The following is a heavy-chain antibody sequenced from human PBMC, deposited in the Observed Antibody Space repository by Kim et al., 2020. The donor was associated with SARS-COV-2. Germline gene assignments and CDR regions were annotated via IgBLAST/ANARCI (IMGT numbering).Heavy chain of an antibody. CDR3: AKDSNGYSYGYASGLDH. V-gene: IGHV3-9*01. J-gene: IGHJ4*02. Sequence: VRGRFTISRDNAKNSLYLQMNSLRAEDTALYYCAKDSNGYSYGYASGLDHWGQGSLVTVSS. D-gene: IGHD5-18*01.